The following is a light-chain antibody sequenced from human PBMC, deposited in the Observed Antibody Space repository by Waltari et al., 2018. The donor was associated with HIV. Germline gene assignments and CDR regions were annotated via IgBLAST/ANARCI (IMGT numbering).Light chain of an antibody. CDR1: SSTIGNNY. J-gene: IGLJ2*01. V-gene: IGLV1-51*01. CDR3: GTWDSSLSAGGV. CDR2: DNN. Sequence: QSVLTQPPSPSAAPGPKVTIPCPGSSSTIGNNYLSRSQQLPGTAPKLPIYDNNKRPSGIPDRFSGSKSGTSATLGITGLQTGDEADYYCGTWDSSLSAGGVFGGGTKLTVL.